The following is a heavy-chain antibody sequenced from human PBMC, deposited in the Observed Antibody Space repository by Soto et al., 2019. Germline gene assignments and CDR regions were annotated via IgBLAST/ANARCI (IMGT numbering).Heavy chain of an antibody. CDR2: IYYSGST. CDR1: GGSISSYY. V-gene: IGHV4-59*01. D-gene: IGHD2-15*01. CDR3: ARLRWGSRLLLMRAFDI. Sequence: QVQLQESGPGLVKPSETLSLTCTVSGGSISSYYWSWIRQPPGKGLEWIGYIYYSGSTNYNPSLKSRVTISVDTSKNQFSLKLSSVTAADTAVYYCARLRWGSRLLLMRAFDIWGQGTMVTVSS. J-gene: IGHJ3*02.